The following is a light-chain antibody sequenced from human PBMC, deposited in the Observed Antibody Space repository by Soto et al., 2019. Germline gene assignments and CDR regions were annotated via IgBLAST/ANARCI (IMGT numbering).Light chain of an antibody. CDR3: QQRSNWPLT. CDR1: QSVSSY. CDR2: DAS. J-gene: IGKJ4*01. V-gene: IGKV3-11*01. Sequence: EIVLTQSPATLSLSPGERATLSCRASQSVSSYLAWYQQKPGKAPRLLIYDASTRPTGIPARFSGSGSGTDFPLTISSLEAEDFAVYYCQQRSNWPLTFGGGTKVEIK.